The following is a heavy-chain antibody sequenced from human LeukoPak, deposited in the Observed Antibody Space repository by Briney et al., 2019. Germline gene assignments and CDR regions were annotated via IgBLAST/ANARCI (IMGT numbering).Heavy chain of an antibody. D-gene: IGHD3-3*01. CDR1: GFTFSSYE. V-gene: IGHV3-48*03. CDR2: ISGSGSTI. J-gene: IGHJ5*02. CDR3: ARAPIFGVVTLNWFDP. Sequence: PGGSLRLSCPASGFTFSSYEMNWVCQAPGKGLECVSYISGSGSTIYYADSVKGRFTISTDNAKNSLYLQMNSLRAEDTAVYYCARAPIFGVVTLNWFDPWGQGTLVTVSS.